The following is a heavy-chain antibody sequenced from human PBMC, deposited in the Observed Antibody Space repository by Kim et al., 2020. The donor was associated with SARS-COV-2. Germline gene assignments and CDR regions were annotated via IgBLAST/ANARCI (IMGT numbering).Heavy chain of an antibody. CDR3: ARDRQQLAYYFDY. CDR1: GGTFSSYT. V-gene: IGHV1-69*04. CDR2: IIPILGIA. Sequence: SVKVSCKASGGTFSSYTISWVRQAPGQGLEWMGRIIPILGIANYAQKFQGRVTITADKSTSTAYMELSSLRSEDTAVYYCARDRQQLAYYFDYWGQGTLVTVSS. J-gene: IGHJ4*02. D-gene: IGHD6-13*01.